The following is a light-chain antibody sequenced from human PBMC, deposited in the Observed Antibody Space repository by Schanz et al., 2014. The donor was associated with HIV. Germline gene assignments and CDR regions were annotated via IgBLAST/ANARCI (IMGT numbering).Light chain of an antibody. V-gene: IGLV2-8*01. Sequence: QSALTQPASVAGSPGQSITIACTGTSSDIGGYNYVSWYQQHPGKAPKFMIYEVSKRPSGVPDRLSGSKSGNTASLTVSGLQAEDEADYYCSSYAGSNWVFGGGTKLTVL. CDR3: SSYAGSNWV. CDR1: SSDIGGYNY. CDR2: EVS. J-gene: IGLJ3*02.